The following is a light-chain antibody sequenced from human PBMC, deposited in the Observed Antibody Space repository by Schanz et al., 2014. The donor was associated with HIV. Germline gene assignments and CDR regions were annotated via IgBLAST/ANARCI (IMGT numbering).Light chain of an antibody. J-gene: IGKJ3*01. CDR1: QSFGGSQ. V-gene: IGKV3-20*01. CDR3: QHYGSS. CDR2: ATS. Sequence: PGERATLSCRTSQSFGGSQLAWYQHKRGQAPRLLIYATSFRATGIPDRFSGSGSGTDFTLTISRLEPEDFAVYYCQHYGSSFGPGTKVDIK.